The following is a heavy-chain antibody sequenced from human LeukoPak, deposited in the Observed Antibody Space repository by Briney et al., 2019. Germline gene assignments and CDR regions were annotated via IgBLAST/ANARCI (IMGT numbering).Heavy chain of an antibody. CDR3: ARDGSGWYGDYFDY. V-gene: IGHV3-33*01. CDR2: IWYDGSNK. D-gene: IGHD6-19*01. CDR1: GFTFSSYG. J-gene: IGHJ4*02. Sequence: GGSLRLSCAASGFTFSSYGMHWVRQAPGKGLEWAAVIWYDGSNKYYADSVKGRFTISRDNSKNTLYLQMNSLRAEDTAVYYCARDGSGWYGDYFDYWGQGTLVTVSS.